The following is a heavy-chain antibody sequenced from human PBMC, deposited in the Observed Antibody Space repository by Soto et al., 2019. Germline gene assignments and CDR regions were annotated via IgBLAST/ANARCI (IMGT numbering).Heavy chain of an antibody. Sequence: GWSLRLSCAASGFTFSSYAMSWVRQAPGKGLEWVSAISGSGGSTYYADSVKGRFTISRDNSKNTLYLQMNSLRAEDTAVYYCAKLPIAAAEYYYYYYMDVWGKGTTVTVSS. CDR2: ISGSGGST. J-gene: IGHJ6*03. V-gene: IGHV3-23*01. CDR3: AKLPIAAAEYYYYYYMDV. CDR1: GFTFSSYA. D-gene: IGHD6-13*01.